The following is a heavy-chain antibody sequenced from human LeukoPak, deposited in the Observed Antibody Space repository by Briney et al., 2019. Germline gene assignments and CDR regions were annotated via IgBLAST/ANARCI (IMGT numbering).Heavy chain of an antibody. V-gene: IGHV4-39*07. CDR3: ARDHQGILNPWARDAFDI. Sequence: SETLSLTCTVSGGSISSSSYYWGWIRQPPGKGLEWIGSIYYSGSTYYNPSLKSRVTISVDTSKNQFSLKLSSVTAADTAVYYCARDHQGILNPWARDAFDIWGQGTMVTVSS. J-gene: IGHJ3*02. CDR1: GGSISSSSYY. CDR2: IYYSGST. D-gene: IGHD3-10*01.